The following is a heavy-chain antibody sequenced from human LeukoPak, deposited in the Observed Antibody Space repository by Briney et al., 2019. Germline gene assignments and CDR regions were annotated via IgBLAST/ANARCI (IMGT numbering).Heavy chain of an antibody. Sequence: GGSLRLSCAASGFTFSSYWLHWVRQAPGKGLVWVSRINSDGSSITYADSVKGRFTISRDNAKNSLYLQMNSLRAEDTAVYYCASGEAAAILSFDYWGQGTLVTVSS. D-gene: IGHD6-13*01. CDR1: GFTFSSYW. V-gene: IGHV3-74*03. CDR2: INSDGSSI. J-gene: IGHJ4*02. CDR3: ASGEAAAILSFDY.